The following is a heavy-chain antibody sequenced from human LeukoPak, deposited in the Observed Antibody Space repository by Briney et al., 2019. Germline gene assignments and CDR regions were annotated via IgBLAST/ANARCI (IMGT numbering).Heavy chain of an antibody. CDR3: AKEPHILTGYYTDYFDS. Sequence: GGSLRLSCAASGFTFTSSAMSWVRQAPGKGLEWVSVISGSGHTTDYADSVKGRFTVSRDNSKNTLYLQMNSLRAEDTAVYFCAKEPHILTGYYTDYFDSWGQGTLVTVSS. V-gene: IGHV3-23*01. CDR1: GFTFTSSA. D-gene: IGHD3-9*01. J-gene: IGHJ4*02. CDR2: ISGSGHTT.